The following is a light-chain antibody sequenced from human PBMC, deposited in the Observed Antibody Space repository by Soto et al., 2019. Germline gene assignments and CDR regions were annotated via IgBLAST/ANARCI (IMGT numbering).Light chain of an antibody. Sequence: DIQMTQSPSSLSASVGDRVTITCRASQSISSXLNWYQQKPGKAPKLLIYTAASLQSGVPSRFSGSGSGTDFTLTIASLQLEDFATYYCQQSNSLPPSFGEGTEVEIK. CDR3: QQSNSLPPS. J-gene: IGKJ4*01. CDR1: QSISSX. V-gene: IGKV1-39*01. CDR2: TAA.